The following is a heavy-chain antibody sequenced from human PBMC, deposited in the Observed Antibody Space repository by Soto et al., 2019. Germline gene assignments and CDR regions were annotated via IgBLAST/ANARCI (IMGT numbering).Heavy chain of an antibody. D-gene: IGHD2-2*01. Sequence: GSLRLSCAASGFTFSDYYMSWIRQAPGKGLEWVSYISSSSSYTNYADSVKGRFTISRDNAKNSLYLQMNSLRAEDTAVYYCASGDIVVVPAAYWGQGTLVTVS. CDR2: ISSSSSYT. CDR3: ASGDIVVVPAAY. V-gene: IGHV3-11*06. J-gene: IGHJ4*02. CDR1: GFTFSDYY.